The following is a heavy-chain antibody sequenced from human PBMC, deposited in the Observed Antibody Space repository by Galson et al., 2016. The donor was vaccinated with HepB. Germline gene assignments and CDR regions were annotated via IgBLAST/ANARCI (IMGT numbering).Heavy chain of an antibody. CDR2: TYYRSKWYN. V-gene: IGHV6-1*01. Sequence: CAISGDSVSSNNAIWNWIRQSPSRGLEWLGRTYYRSKWYNDYGVSVKSRITISPDTSKNQFSLQLTSVTTEDTAVYYCAGHLRMGRTSNGLDVWGQGTTVTVSS. CDR1: GDSVSSNNAI. J-gene: IGHJ6*02. CDR3: AGHLRMGRTSNGLDV. D-gene: IGHD3-10*01.